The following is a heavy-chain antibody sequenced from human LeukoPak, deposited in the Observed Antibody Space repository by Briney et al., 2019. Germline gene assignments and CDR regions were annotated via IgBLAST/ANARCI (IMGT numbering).Heavy chain of an antibody. CDR3: ARNSGGHDY. V-gene: IGHV4-38-2*02. Sequence: PSETLSLTCSVSGYSISSGHYWAWIRQPPGKGLEWIGCIYHGGSTYYKSSLTSRVTTSMDTSKNQFSLKLTSVTAADSAFYYCARNSGGHDYWGQGTLVTVSS. D-gene: IGHD4-23*01. J-gene: IGHJ4*02. CDR2: IYHGGST. CDR1: GYSISSGHY.